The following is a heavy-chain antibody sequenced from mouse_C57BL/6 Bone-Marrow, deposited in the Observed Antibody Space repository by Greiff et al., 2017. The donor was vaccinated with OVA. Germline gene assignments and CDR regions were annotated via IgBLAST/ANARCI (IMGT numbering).Heavy chain of an antibody. CDR2: ISDGGSYT. CDR1: GFTFSDYY. D-gene: IGHD1-1*01. J-gene: IGHJ2*01. V-gene: IGHV5-4*02. CDR3: ASYGSSWDFDY. Sequence: EVKVVESGGGLVKPGGSLKLSCAASGFTFSDYYMYWVRQTPEKRLEWVATISDGGSYTYYPDSVKGRFTISRDNAKNNLYLQMSSLKSEDTAMYYCASYGSSWDFDYWGQGTTLTVSS.